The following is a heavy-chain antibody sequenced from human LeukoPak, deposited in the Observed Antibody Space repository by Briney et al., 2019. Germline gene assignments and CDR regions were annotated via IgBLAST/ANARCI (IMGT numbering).Heavy chain of an antibody. Sequence: GGSLRLSCAASGFTFSSYEMNWVRQAPGKGLEWVSYISSGGSTIYYAGSVKGRFTISRDNAKNSLYLQMNSLRAEDTAIYYCARGYCSGGSCYYYYYGMDVWGQGTTVTVSS. CDR2: ISSGGSTI. D-gene: IGHD2-15*01. J-gene: IGHJ6*02. V-gene: IGHV3-48*03. CDR1: GFTFSSYE. CDR3: ARGYCSGGSCYYYYYGMDV.